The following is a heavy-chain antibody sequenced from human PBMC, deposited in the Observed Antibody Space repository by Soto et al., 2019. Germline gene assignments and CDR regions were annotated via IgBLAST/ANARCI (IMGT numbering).Heavy chain of an antibody. CDR2: IYSSGST. V-gene: IGHV4-61*01. J-gene: IGHJ4*02. CDR3: ARDSESPGYHY. CDR1: SGSVSSGTHS. D-gene: IGHD5-18*01. Sequence: QVQLQETSPGLLKPSATLSLTCSVSSGSVSSGTHSWSWIRQPPGRGLEWIGHIYSSGSTNYKPPRKSRVTIAVDTSKTQFALILRSVTAADTAMYYCARDSESPGYHYWGQGTLVTVSS.